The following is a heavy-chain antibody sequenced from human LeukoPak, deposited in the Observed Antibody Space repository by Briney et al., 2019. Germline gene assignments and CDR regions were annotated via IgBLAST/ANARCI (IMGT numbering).Heavy chain of an antibody. J-gene: IGHJ4*02. D-gene: IGHD3-22*01. V-gene: IGHV3-48*03. CDR3: ARDMYYYDSSGY. CDR1: GFTFSSYE. Sequence: GGSLRLSCAASGFTFSSYEMNWVRQAPGKGLEWVSDISSSGGTIYYADSVKGRFTISRDNAKNSLYLQMNSLSAEDTAVYYCARDMYYYDSSGYWGQGTLVTVSS. CDR2: ISSSGGTI.